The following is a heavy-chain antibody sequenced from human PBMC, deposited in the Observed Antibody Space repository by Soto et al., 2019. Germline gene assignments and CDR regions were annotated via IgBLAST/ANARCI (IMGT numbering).Heavy chain of an antibody. J-gene: IGHJ4*02. CDR1: GGYFSGYY. CDR3: ARDHTKERALPLDY. CDR2: INHSGST. Sequence: ETQSVTYAVYGGYFSGYYLSWIRQPPRKGLEWIGEINHSGSTNYNPSLKSRVTISVDTSKNQLALKLSSVTAADTAVYYCARDHTKERALPLDYWGQGTLVTVSS. V-gene: IGHV4-34*01.